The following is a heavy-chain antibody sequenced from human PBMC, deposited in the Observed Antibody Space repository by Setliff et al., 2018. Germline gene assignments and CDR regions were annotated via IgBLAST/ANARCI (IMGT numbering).Heavy chain of an antibody. CDR1: GVSIANTASY. D-gene: IGHD1-26*01. CDR2: VYVGGNT. CDR3: ARDASASDGRNAFDI. Sequence: PSETLSLTCSVSGVSIANTASYWSWIRQPAGKTLEWIGQVYVGGNTYFNPSFKSRVTMSIDTSNSQFSLKLSSVTAADTAIYYCARDASASDGRNAFDIWGQGTMVTVSS. V-gene: IGHV4-61*09. J-gene: IGHJ3*02.